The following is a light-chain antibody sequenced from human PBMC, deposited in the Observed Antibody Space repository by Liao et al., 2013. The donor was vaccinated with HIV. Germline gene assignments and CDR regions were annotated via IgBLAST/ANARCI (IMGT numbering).Light chain of an antibody. CDR2: FDS. Sequence: SHELTQPPSVSVSPGQTANITCSADKLGDKYAFWYQQKPGQAPVLVVYFDSVRPSGISDRFSGSTSENTATLTISRAEAGDEADYYCQVWDRGSAHPTVFGPGTKVTVL. CDR1: KLGDKY. V-gene: IGLV3-1*01. J-gene: IGLJ1*01. CDR3: QVWDRGSAHPTV.